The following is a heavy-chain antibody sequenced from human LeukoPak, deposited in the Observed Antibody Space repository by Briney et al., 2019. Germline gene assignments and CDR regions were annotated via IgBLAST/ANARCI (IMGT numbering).Heavy chain of an antibody. CDR1: GGSISSYY. J-gene: IGHJ4*02. CDR3: ARDRAGFDY. V-gene: IGHV4-59*12. CDR2: IYYSGST. Sequence: SETLSLTCTVSGGSISSYYWSWIRQSPGKGLEWIGYIYYSGSTNYNPSLKSRVTISVDTSKNQFSLKLSSVTAADTAVYYRARDRAGFDYWGQGTLVTVSS.